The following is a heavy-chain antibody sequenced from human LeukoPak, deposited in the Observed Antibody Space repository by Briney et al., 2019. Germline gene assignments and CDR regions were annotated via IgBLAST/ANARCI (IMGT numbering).Heavy chain of an antibody. V-gene: IGHV3-21*01. J-gene: IGHJ6*02. Sequence: GGSLRLSCAASGFTFSSYSMNWVRQAPGKGLEWVSSISSSSSYIYYADSVEGRFTISRDNAKNSLYLQMNSLRAEDTAVYYCARGNYDYYYYGMDVWGQGTTVTVSS. D-gene: IGHD4-11*01. CDR1: GFTFSSYS. CDR2: ISSSSSYI. CDR3: ARGNYDYYYYGMDV.